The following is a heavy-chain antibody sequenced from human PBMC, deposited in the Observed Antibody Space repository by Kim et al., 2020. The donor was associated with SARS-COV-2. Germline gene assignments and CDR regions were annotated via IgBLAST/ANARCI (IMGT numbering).Heavy chain of an antibody. D-gene: IGHD3-9*01. CDR3: ARLGLRYFDWLPGGY. Sequence: GESLKISCKGSGYSFTSYWIGWVRQMPGKGLEWMGIIYPGDSDTRYSPSFQGQVTISADKSISTAYLQWSSLKASDTAMYYCARLGLRYFDWLPGGYWGQGTLVTVSS. V-gene: IGHV5-51*01. CDR1: GYSFTSYW. J-gene: IGHJ4*02. CDR2: IYPGDSDT.